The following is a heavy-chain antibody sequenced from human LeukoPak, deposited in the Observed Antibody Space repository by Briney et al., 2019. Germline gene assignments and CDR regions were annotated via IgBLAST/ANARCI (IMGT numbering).Heavy chain of an antibody. J-gene: IGHJ4*02. CDR3: AKDLHYGSADY. D-gene: IGHD3-10*01. CDR1: GESFSGYF. CDR2: INHSGYT. V-gene: IGHV4-34*01. Sequence: SETLSLTCAVYGESFSGYFWSWIRQPPGKGLEWIGEINHSGYTNYNPSLKSRVTISVDTSKKQFSLRLNSVTAADTAVYYCAKDLHYGSADYWGQGTLVTVSS.